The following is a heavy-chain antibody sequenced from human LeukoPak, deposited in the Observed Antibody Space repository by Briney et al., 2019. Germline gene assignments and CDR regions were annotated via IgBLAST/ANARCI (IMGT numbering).Heavy chain of an antibody. CDR2: ISGSGGST. CDR3: AKDPTSIAAAGADY. V-gene: IGHV3-23*01. Sequence: GGSLILSCAASGFTFSSYAMSWVRQAPGKGLDWVSAISGSGGSTYYADSVKGRFTISRDNSKNTLYLQMNSLRAEDTAVYYCAKDPTSIAAAGADYWGQGTLVTVSS. D-gene: IGHD6-13*01. CDR1: GFTFSSYA. J-gene: IGHJ4*02.